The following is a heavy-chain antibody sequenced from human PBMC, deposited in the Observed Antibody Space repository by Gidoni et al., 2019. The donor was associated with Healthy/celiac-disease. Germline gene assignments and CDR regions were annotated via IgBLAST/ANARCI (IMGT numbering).Heavy chain of an antibody. V-gene: IGHV1-2*06. CDR1: GYTFTGYY. CDR2: INPNSGGT. Sequence: QVQLVQSGAEVKQPGASVKVSCKASGYTFTGYYMHWVRQAPGQGLEWMGRINPNSGGTNYAQKFQGRVTRTRDTSISTAYMELSRLGSDDTAVYYCARDDYGDYGEVNWGQGTLVTVSS. D-gene: IGHD4-17*01. J-gene: IGHJ4*02. CDR3: ARDDYGDYGEVN.